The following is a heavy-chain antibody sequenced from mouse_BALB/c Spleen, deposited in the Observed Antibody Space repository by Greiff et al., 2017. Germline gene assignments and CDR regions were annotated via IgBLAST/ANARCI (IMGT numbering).Heavy chain of an antibody. CDR3: ARHGNYVGWYVDV. CDR2: ISNGGGST. D-gene: IGHD2-1*01. Sequence: EVQGVESGGGLVQPGGSLKLSCAASGFTFSSYTMSWVRQTPEKRLEWVAYISNGGGSTYYPDTVKGRFTISRDNAKNTLYLQMSSLKSEDTAMYYCARHGNYVGWYVDVWGAGTTVTVSS. J-gene: IGHJ1*01. CDR1: GFTFSSYT. V-gene: IGHV5-12-2*01.